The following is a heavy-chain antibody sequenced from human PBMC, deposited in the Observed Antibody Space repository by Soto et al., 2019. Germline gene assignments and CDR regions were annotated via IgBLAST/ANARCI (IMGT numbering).Heavy chain of an antibody. V-gene: IGHV4-4*02. CDR1: GGPISSSNW. J-gene: IGHJ3*01. CDR2: IYHSGST. D-gene: IGHD3-16*01. Sequence: PSETLSLTCAVSGGPISSSNWWSWVRQPPGKGLEWIGEIYHSGSTNYNPSLKSRVTISVDKSKNQLSLKLSSVTAADTAVYYCGIVDMITFGGITGPNDAFDRWGQGKMVS. CDR3: GIVDMITFGGITGPNDAFDR.